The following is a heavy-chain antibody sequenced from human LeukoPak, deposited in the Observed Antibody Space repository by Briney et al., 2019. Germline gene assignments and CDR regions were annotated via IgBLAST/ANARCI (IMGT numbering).Heavy chain of an antibody. CDR1: GFTFDDYG. CDR2: INWNGGST. D-gene: IGHD3-22*01. Sequence: AGGSLRLSCAASGFTFDDYGMSWVRQAPGKGLEWVSGINWNGGSTGYADSVKGRFTISRDNAENSLYLQMNSLRAEDTALYYCARMYYYDSSGYFDFDYWGQGTLVTVSS. V-gene: IGHV3-20*04. J-gene: IGHJ4*02. CDR3: ARMYYYDSSGYFDFDY.